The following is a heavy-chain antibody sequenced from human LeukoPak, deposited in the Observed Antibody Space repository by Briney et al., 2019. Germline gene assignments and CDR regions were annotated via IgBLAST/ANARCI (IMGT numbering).Heavy chain of an antibody. Sequence: SETLSLTCTVSGDSISSGADYWIWIRQPPGKGLEWIGYIYYSGTTYYNPSLKSRVTISVDTSKNQFSLKLSSVTAADAAVYYCARGLTGIDYWAQGTLVTVSS. CDR2: IYYSGTT. CDR3: ARGLTGIDY. CDR1: GDSISSGADY. V-gene: IGHV4-30-4*01. J-gene: IGHJ4*02. D-gene: IGHD3-9*01.